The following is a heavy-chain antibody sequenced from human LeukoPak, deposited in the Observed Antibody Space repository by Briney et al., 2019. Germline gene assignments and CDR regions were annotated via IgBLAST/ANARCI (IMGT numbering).Heavy chain of an antibody. CDR1: GGSISSYY. CDR2: IYYSGST. D-gene: IGHD1-26*01. V-gene: IGHV4-59*01. J-gene: IGHJ3*02. Sequence: PSETLSLTCTVSGGSISSYYWSWIRQPPGKGLEWIGYIYYSGSTNYNPSLKSRVTISVDTSKNQFSLKLSSVTAADTAVYYCARELGSLDAFDIWCQGTMVTVSS. CDR3: ARELGSLDAFDI.